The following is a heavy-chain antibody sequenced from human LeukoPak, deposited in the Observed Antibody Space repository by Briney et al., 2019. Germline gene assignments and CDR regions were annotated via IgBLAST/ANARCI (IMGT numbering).Heavy chain of an antibody. V-gene: IGHV5-51*01. CDR3: ARQPMGGYYDSSGAPADAFDL. CDR1: GYSFTSYW. D-gene: IGHD3-22*01. Sequence: PGESLKISCKGSGYSFTSYWIGWVRQMPGKGLEWMGIIFPGDSETRYSPSLRGRVTVSVDKSTSTAYLHWGSLKDTDTAMYYCARQPMGGYYDSSGAPADAFDLWGQGTMVTVSS. J-gene: IGHJ3*01. CDR2: IFPGDSET.